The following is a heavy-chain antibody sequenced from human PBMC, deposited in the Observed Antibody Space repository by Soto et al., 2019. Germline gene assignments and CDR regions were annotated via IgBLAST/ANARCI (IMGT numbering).Heavy chain of an antibody. Sequence: ASVKVYCKASGYTFTGYYMNWVRQAPGQGLEWMGWINPNSGGTNYAQKFQGWVTMTRDTSISTAYMELSRLRSDDTAVYYCAKAQDTFIVIAHYYNAMDVCCQ. V-gene: IGHV1-2*04. J-gene: IGHJ6*02. CDR2: INPNSGGT. D-gene: IGHD5-18*01. CDR1: GYTFTGYY. CDR3: AKAQDTFIVIAHYYNAMDV.